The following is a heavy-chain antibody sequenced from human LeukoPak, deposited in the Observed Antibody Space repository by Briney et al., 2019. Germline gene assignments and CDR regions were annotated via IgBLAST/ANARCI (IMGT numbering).Heavy chain of an antibody. CDR3: ARGGALITMIVVVSVAPFDY. CDR1: GGSFSGFY. CDR2: INHSGNS. Sequence: PSETLSLTCAVYGGSFSGFYWSWIRQSPGKGLEWLGEINHSGNSNYNPSLQSRVTISVDTSKNQFSLKLSSVTAADTAVYYCARGGALITMIVVVSVAPFDYWGQGTLVTVSS. V-gene: IGHV4-34*01. J-gene: IGHJ4*02. D-gene: IGHD3-22*01.